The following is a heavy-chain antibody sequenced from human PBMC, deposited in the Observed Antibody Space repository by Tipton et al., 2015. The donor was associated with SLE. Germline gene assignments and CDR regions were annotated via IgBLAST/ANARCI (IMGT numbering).Heavy chain of an antibody. D-gene: IGHD3-10*01. CDR2: LYYSGSI. V-gene: IGHV4-59*02. J-gene: IGHJ1*01. CDR1: GASVSTYY. Sequence: PSLTCTVSGASVSTYYWSWIRQPPGKGLEWIGYLYYSGSINYNPSLKSRVTISLDTSKNHFSLNLSSVTAADTAVYYCASFGSGTYQAEYFQHWGRGTLVTVAS. CDR3: ASFGSGTYQAEYFQH.